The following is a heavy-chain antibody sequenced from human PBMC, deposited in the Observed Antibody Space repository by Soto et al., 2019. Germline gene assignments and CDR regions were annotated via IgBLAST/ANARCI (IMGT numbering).Heavy chain of an antibody. CDR2: ISALVSTE. V-gene: IGHV3-23*01. Sequence: GGTLRLSCAASGCTFRGFAMSWVRQAPGRGLEWVSTISALVSTEFNADPVRGRFTISRDNAKNSVYLQKNSLRVEDTAVYYCATPHLAMIRGVRGVDWFDSWGQGTLVTVSS. CDR1: GCTFRGFA. D-gene: IGHD3-10*01. J-gene: IGHJ5*01. CDR3: ATPHLAMIRGVRGVDWFDS.